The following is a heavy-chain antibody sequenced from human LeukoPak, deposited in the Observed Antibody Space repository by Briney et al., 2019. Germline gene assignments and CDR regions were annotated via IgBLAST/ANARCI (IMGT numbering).Heavy chain of an antibody. Sequence: SETLSLTCTVSGYSISSGYYWGWIRQPPGKGLEWIGSIYHTGSTYYDPSLKNRVIISVDTSKNQFSLKLRSVTAADTAVYYCATPPRFWGHGTLVSVSS. CDR3: ATPPRF. J-gene: IGHJ4*01. CDR1: GYSISSGYY. D-gene: IGHD1-14*01. CDR2: IYHTGST. V-gene: IGHV4-38-2*02.